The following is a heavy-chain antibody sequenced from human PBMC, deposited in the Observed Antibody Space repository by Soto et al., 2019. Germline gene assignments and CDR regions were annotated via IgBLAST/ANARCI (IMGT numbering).Heavy chain of an antibody. J-gene: IGHJ4*02. D-gene: IGHD6-13*01. V-gene: IGHV3-48*03. Sequence: SLILSWGASEFTFSSYEMNSVRQAPGKGLEWVSYISSSGTTIYYTDSVKGRFTISRDNAKKSLYLQMNSLRAEDTAVYYCVRFGGAAAGPGDYWGQGTLVTVSS. CDR2: ISSSGTTI. CDR3: VRFGGAAAGPGDY. CDR1: EFTFSSYE.